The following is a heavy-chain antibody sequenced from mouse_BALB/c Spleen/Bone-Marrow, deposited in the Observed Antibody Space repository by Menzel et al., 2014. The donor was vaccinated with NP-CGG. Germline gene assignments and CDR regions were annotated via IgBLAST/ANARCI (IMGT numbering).Heavy chain of an antibody. CDR1: GFAFSDYD. D-gene: IGHD2-4*01. Sequence: EVHLVESGGGSVKPGGSLKLSCAASGFAFSDYDMSWVRQNPEKRLEWVATIRSGGSYTSYPDNMEGRFTISRDNDRNTLYLQMSSLRSEDTALYYCARRRGYDYAFDYWGQGTTLTVSS. J-gene: IGHJ2*01. CDR2: IRSGGSYT. V-gene: IGHV5-9*02. CDR3: ARRRGYDYAFDY.